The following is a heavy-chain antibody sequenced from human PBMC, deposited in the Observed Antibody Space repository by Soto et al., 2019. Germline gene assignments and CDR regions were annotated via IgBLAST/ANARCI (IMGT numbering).Heavy chain of an antibody. J-gene: IGHJ5*02. Sequence: EVQLVESGGGLVQPGGSLRLSCAASGFTFSSYSMNWVRQAPGKGLEWVSYISSSSSTIYYAHSVKGRFTISRDNAKNTLSLQINSLRAEDTAVYYCAREEGLLNWFDPWGQGTLVTVSS. CDR3: AREEGLLNWFDP. CDR1: GFTFSSYS. D-gene: IGHD1-26*01. CDR2: ISSSSSTI. V-gene: IGHV3-48*01.